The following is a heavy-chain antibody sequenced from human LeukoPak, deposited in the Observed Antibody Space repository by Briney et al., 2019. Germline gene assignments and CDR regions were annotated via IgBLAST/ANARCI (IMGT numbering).Heavy chain of an antibody. J-gene: IGHJ4*02. CDR3: ARGPDSSGYYYFDF. CDR1: GGSISSGDYY. Sequence: SETLSLTCTVSGGSISSGDYYWSWIRQPPGKGLEWIGYIYHSGSTYFNPSLKSRVTISVDTSKNQFSLKLSSVTAADTAVYYCARGPDSSGYYYFDFWGQGTLVTVSS. D-gene: IGHD3-22*01. V-gene: IGHV4-30-4*01. CDR2: IYHSGST.